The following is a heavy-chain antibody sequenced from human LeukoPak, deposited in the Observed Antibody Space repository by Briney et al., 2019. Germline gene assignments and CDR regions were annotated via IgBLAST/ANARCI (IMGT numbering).Heavy chain of an antibody. D-gene: IGHD1-26*01. J-gene: IGHJ3*02. Sequence: SETLSLTCTVSGGSISSYYWSWIRQPPGKGLEWIGYIYYSGSTNYNPSLKSRVTISVDTSKNQFSLKLSSVTAADTAVYYCARRNSGSYKRSFDIWGQGTMVTVSS. CDR1: GGSISSYY. V-gene: IGHV4-59*12. CDR3: ARRNSGSYKRSFDI. CDR2: IYYSGST.